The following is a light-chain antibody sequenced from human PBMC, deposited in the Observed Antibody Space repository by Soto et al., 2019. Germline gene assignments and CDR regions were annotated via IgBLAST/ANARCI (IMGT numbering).Light chain of an antibody. Sequence: DIQMTQSPSTLSASVGDRVTIACRASQSISSWLAWYQHKPGKAPKLLIYDASTLEGGVPSRFSGSGSGAEFTLTISSLQPDDFATYYCQQYSSYSPYTFGQGTKLEIK. CDR1: QSISSW. CDR2: DAS. CDR3: QQYSSYSPYT. J-gene: IGKJ2*01. V-gene: IGKV1-5*01.